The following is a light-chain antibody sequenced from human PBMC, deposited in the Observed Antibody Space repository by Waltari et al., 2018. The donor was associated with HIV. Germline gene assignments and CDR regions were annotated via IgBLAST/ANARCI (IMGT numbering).Light chain of an antibody. CDR2: YNS. J-gene: IGLJ2*01. V-gene: IGLV3-21*04. Sequence: SYVLTQPPSVSVAPGQTARITCGGKSIGTKSVHWYKQRPGQAPLLVINYNSDRPSGIPERLSGANSGITATLTISRVEAGDEADYYCQVLGSSRDYYVVFGGGTKLTVL. CDR1: SIGTKS. CDR3: QVLGSSRDYYVV.